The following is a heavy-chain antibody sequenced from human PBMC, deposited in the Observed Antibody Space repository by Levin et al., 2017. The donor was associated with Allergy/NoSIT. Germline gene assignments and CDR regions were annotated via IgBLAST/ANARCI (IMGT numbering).Heavy chain of an antibody. D-gene: IGHD3-10*01. CDR3: TTDLGLLGFGELNFDY. Sequence: PGGSLRLSCAASGFTFSNAWMSWVRQAPGKGLEWVGRIKSKTDGGTTDYAAPVKGRFTISRDDSKNTLYLQMNSLKTEDTAVYYCTTDLGLLGFGELNFDYWGQGTLVTVSS. CDR2: IKSKTDGGTT. J-gene: IGHJ4*02. V-gene: IGHV3-15*01. CDR1: GFTFSNAW.